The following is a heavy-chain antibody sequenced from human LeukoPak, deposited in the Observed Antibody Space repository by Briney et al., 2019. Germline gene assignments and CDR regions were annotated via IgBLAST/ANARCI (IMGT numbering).Heavy chain of an antibody. D-gene: IGHD4-17*01. Sequence: SETLSLACTVSGGSISSGSYYWSWIRQPAGKGLEWIGRIYTSGSTNYNPSLKSRVTISVDTSKNQFSLKLSSVTAADTAVYYCARDYGSPKYYYYMDVWGKGTTVTVSS. CDR2: IYTSGST. V-gene: IGHV4-61*02. J-gene: IGHJ6*03. CDR1: GGSISSGSYY. CDR3: ARDYGSPKYYYYMDV.